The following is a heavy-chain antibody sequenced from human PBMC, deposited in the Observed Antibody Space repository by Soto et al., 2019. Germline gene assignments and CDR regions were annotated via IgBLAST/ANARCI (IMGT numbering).Heavy chain of an antibody. CDR3: AREKWLLNWFAP. V-gene: IGHV3-48*01. J-gene: IGHJ5*02. D-gene: IGHD5-12*01. CDR1: GFTFSSYS. Sequence: EVQLVESGGGLVQPGGSLRLSCAASGFTFSSYSMNWVRQAPGKGLEWVSYISSRSSTIYYADSVKGRFTISRDNAKNSRNQQMNSLRAEDTAVDYCAREKWLLNWFAPWGQGSLVTVSS. CDR2: ISSRSSTI.